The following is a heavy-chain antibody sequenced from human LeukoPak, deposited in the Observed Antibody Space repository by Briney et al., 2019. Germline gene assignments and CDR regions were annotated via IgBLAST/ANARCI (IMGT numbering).Heavy chain of an antibody. CDR1: GFTFSSYG. V-gene: IGHV3-33*01. CDR3: ARGEVLRFLEWSYGDFDY. D-gene: IGHD3-3*01. Sequence: GGSLRLSCAASGFTFSSYGMHWVRQAPGKRLEWVAVIWYDGSNKYYADSVKGRFTISRDNSKNTLYLQMNSLRAEDTAVYYCARGEVLRFLEWSYGDFDYWGQGTLVTVSS. CDR2: IWYDGSNK. J-gene: IGHJ4*02.